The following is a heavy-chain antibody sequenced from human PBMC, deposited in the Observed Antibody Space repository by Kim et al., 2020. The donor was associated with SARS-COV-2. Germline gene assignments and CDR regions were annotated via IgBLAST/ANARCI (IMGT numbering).Heavy chain of an antibody. J-gene: IGHJ4*02. D-gene: IGHD6-19*01. V-gene: IGHV3-13*04. CDR1: GFTFSSYD. CDR2: IGTAGDT. Sequence: GGSLRLSCAASGFTFSSYDMHWVHQATGKGLEWVSAIGTAGDTYYPGSVKGRFTISRENAKNSLYLQMNSLRAGDTAVYYCARGGNVVAGTKADFDYWGQGTLVTVSS. CDR3: ARGGNVVAGTKADFDY.